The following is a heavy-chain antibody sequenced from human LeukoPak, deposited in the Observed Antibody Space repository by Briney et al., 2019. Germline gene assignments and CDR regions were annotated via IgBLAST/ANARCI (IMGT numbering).Heavy chain of an antibody. D-gene: IGHD3/OR15-3a*01. J-gene: IGHJ4*02. CDR1: GGSFSGYY. CDR3: ARQTGSGLFILP. CDR2: INHSGIT. V-gene: IGHV4-34*01. Sequence: SETLSLTCAVYGGSFSGYYWTCIRQPPGKGLEWIGEINHSGITNYNPSLKSRVTISVATSKNQFSLRLSSVTAADTAVYYCARQTGSGLFILPGGQGTLVTVSS.